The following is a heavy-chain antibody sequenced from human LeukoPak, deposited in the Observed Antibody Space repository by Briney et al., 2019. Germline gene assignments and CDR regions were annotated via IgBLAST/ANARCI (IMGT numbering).Heavy chain of an antibody. CDR3: ARLSGRYFFDY. V-gene: IGHV1-46*01. J-gene: IGHJ4*02. Sequence: ASVKVSCKASGYSFTSYYMHWVRQAPGQGLEWMGIINPSGGTTSYAQKFQGRVTMTRDMSTSTVYMELSSLTSEDTAVYYCARLSGRYFFDYWGQGTLVTASS. CDR2: INPSGGTT. CDR1: GYSFTSYY. D-gene: IGHD1-26*01.